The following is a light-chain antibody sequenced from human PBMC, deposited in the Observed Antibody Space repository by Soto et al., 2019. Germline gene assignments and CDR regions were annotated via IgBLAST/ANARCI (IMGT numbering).Light chain of an antibody. Sequence: QSVLTQPPSASGTPGQRVTISCSGSGSSIGTNTVNWYRQLPGTAPKLLIYGDNQRPSGVPDRFSGSKSGTSASLAISGLQSEDEAEDYCAAWDGSLTNVIVRRGTKLTV. CDR2: GDN. CDR3: AAWDGSLTNVI. J-gene: IGLJ2*01. CDR1: GSSIGTNT. V-gene: IGLV1-44*01.